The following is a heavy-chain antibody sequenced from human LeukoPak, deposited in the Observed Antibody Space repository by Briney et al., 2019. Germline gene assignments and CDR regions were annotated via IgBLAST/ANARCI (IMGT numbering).Heavy chain of an antibody. CDR2: ISGSGGST. J-gene: IGHJ5*02. Sequence: PGGSLRLSCAASGFTFSSYAMSWVRQAPGKGLEWVSAISGSGGSTYYADSVKGRFTISRDNSKNTLYLQMNSLRAEDTAVYYCAGTYYDFWSGYMNWFDPWGQGTLVTVSS. V-gene: IGHV3-23*01. D-gene: IGHD3-3*01. CDR1: GFTFSSYA. CDR3: AGTYYDFWSGYMNWFDP.